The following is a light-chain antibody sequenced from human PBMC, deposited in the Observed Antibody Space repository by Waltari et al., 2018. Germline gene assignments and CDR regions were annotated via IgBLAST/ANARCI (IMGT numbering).Light chain of an antibody. J-gene: IGKJ2*01. CDR1: HSVLDYFNNKDS. CDR3: QQYYGPPYN. Sequence: DIMMTQSPDVLAVSLGERASIKCKSSHSVLDYFNNKDSLAWYQQKAGQPPRLLIHWASTRETGVPDRFSGSGSGTDFTLTISSLQAEDAALYYCQQYYGPPYNFG. V-gene: IGKV4-1*01. CDR2: WAS.